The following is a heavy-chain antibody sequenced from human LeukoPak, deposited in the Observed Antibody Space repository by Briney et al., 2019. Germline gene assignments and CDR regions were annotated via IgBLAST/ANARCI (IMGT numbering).Heavy chain of an antibody. CDR1: GFTFSSYG. Sequence: GGSLRLSCAASGFTFSSYGMHWVRQAPGKGLEWVAHIWHDGSNKYYIDSVKDRFTVLRDNSKNTMYLQMNSLRAEDTAVYYCARDLSRGYYYFDYWGQGTLVTVSS. V-gene: IGHV3-33*01. D-gene: IGHD3-22*01. J-gene: IGHJ4*02. CDR2: IWHDGSNK. CDR3: ARDLSRGYYYFDY.